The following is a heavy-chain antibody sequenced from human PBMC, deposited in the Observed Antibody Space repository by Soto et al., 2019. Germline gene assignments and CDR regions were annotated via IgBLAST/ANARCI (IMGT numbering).Heavy chain of an antibody. CDR2: IIPIFGTA. CDR1: GGTFISYA. J-gene: IGHJ6*02. D-gene: IGHD2-15*01. Sequence: ASVKVSFKASGGTFISYAISWVRQAPGQGLEWMGGIIPIFGTANYAQKFQGRVTITADESTSTAYMELSSLRSEDTAVYYCASNNIVVVVAATNYYYYGMDVWGQGTTVTVSS. CDR3: ASNNIVVVVAATNYYYYGMDV. V-gene: IGHV1-69*13.